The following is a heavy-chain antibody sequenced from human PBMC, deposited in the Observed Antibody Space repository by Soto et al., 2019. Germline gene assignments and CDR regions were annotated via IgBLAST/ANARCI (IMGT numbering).Heavy chain of an antibody. J-gene: IGHJ6*02. CDR2: ISGSGGST. CDR1: GFTFSSYA. D-gene: IGHD3-3*01. V-gene: IGHV3-23*01. Sequence: HPVGSLRLSCAASGFTFSSYAMSWVRQAPGKGLEWVSAISGSGGSTYYADSVKGRFTISRDNSKNTLYLQMNSLRAEDTAVYYCAKDLIGFWSGSLYYYYGMDVWGQGTTVTVSS. CDR3: AKDLIGFWSGSLYYYYGMDV.